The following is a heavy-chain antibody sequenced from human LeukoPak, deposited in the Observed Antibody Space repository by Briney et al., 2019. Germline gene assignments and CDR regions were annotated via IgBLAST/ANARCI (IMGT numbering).Heavy chain of an antibody. V-gene: IGHV3-23*01. Sequence: PGGSLRLSCAASGFTVSSNYMSWVRQAPGKGLEWVSAISGSGGSTYYADSVKGRFTISRDNSKNTLYLQMNSLRAEDTAVYYCAKEIFRSGGLPKYFQHWGQGTLVTVSS. J-gene: IGHJ1*01. CDR1: GFTVSSNY. CDR2: ISGSGGST. CDR3: AKEIFRSGGLPKYFQH. D-gene: IGHD2-15*01.